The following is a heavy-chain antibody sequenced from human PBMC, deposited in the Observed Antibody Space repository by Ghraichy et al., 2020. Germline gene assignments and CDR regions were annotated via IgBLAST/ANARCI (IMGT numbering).Heavy chain of an antibody. V-gene: IGHV6-1*01. CDR2: TYYRSKWYN. J-gene: IGHJ5*02. CDR1: GDSVSSNSAA. Sequence: SQTLSLTCAISGDSVSSNSAAWNWIRQSPSRGLEWLGRTYYRSKWYNDYAVSVKSRITINPDTSKNQFSLQLNSVTPEDTAVYYCAVGRYCSGGSCYVDWFDPWGQGTLVTVSS. D-gene: IGHD2-15*01. CDR3: AVGRYCSGGSCYVDWFDP.